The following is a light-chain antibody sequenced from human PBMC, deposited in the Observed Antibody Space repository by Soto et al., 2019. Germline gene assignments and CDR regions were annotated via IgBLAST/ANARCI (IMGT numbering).Light chain of an antibody. CDR3: QQYNNWPPIT. J-gene: IGKJ5*01. CDR1: HVVSNY. Sequence: AVQMTQSPSSLSASIGDTVTITCRASHVVSNYLAWYQQKPGNPPKALIYAASFLQSGVPSRFSGSGSGTDFSLTITSLQSEDFAVYYCQQYNNWPPITFGQGTRLEIK. CDR2: AAS. V-gene: IGKV1-8*01.